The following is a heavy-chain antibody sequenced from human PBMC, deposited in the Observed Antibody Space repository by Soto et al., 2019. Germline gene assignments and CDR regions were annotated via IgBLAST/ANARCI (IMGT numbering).Heavy chain of an antibody. V-gene: IGHV3-23*01. Sequence: VGSLRLSCAASGFTFSSYAMSWVRQAPGKGLEWVSAISGSGGSTYYADSVKGRFTISRDNSKNTLYLQMNSLRAEDTAVYYCAKDRWGQQLVLYYYYGMDVWGQGTTVTVSS. J-gene: IGHJ6*02. CDR1: GFTFSSYA. D-gene: IGHD6-13*01. CDR3: AKDRWGQQLVLYYYYGMDV. CDR2: ISGSGGST.